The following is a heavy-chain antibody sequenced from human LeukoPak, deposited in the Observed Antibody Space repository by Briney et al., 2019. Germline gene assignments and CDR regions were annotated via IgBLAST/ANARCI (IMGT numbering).Heavy chain of an antibody. CDR2: INPNSGGT. J-gene: IGHJ4*02. CDR1: GYTFTDYY. Sequence: ASVKVSCKASGYTFTDYYMHWMRQAPGQGLEWMGWINPNSGGTNYAQKFQGRVTMTRDTSISTAYMELSRLRSDDTAVYYCARDRGSTEFDYWGQGTLVTVSS. V-gene: IGHV1-2*02. D-gene: IGHD1-26*01. CDR3: ARDRGSTEFDY.